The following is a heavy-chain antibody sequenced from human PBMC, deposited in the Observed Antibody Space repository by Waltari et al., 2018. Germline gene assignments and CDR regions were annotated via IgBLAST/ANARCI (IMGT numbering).Heavy chain of an antibody. D-gene: IGHD3-3*01. Sequence: QVQLQESGPGLVKPSETLSLTCAVSGYSISSGYYWGWIRQPPGKGLEWIGSIYHSGCTYYNPSLKSRVTISVDTSKNQFSLKLSSVTAADTAVYYCARMGYDFWSGPFDYWGQGTLVTVSS. J-gene: IGHJ4*02. CDR1: GYSISSGYY. V-gene: IGHV4-38-2*01. CDR2: IYHSGCT. CDR3: ARMGYDFWSGPFDY.